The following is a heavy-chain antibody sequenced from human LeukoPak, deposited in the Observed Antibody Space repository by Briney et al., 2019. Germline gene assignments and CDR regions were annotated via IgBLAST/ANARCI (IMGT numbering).Heavy chain of an antibody. J-gene: IGHJ6*03. CDR3: ASIRVAGTYYYYYMDV. D-gene: IGHD6-19*01. Sequence: SETLSLTCAVYGGSFSGYYWSWLRQPPGKGLEWIGEINHSGSTNYNPSLKSRVTISVDTSKNQFSLKLSSVTAADTAVYYCASIRVAGTYYYYYMDVWGKGTTVTVSS. V-gene: IGHV4-34*01. CDR1: GGSFSGYY. CDR2: INHSGST.